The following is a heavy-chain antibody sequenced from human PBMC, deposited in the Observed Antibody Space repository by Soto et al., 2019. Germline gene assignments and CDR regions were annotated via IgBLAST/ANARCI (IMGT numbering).Heavy chain of an antibody. CDR3: VRDTGSGLAVAVFIH. CDR2: ISWNGNGL. CDR1: GFTFDDYA. D-gene: IGHD6-19*01. Sequence: SLRLSCSASGFTFDDYAMHWVRQVPGKGLEWVAGISWNGNGLGYAASVKGRFTISRDNAKNSLNLQMSSLRVEDTALYYCVRDTGSGLAVAVFIHWGQGT. V-gene: IGHV3-9*01. J-gene: IGHJ4*02.